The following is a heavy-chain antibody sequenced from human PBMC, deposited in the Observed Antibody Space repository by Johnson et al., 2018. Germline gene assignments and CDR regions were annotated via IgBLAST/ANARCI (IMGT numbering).Heavy chain of an antibody. Sequence: QLVQSGAEVKKPGXSVKXSCKASGGTFSSYAISWVRPAPGQGLEWMGGIIPIFGTANYAQKFQGRVTITADESTSTAYMELSSLRSEDTAVYYFARRWAYCGGDCLDAFDIWGQGTMVTVSS. CDR3: ARRWAYCGGDCLDAFDI. CDR2: IIPIFGTA. D-gene: IGHD2-21*02. J-gene: IGHJ3*02. V-gene: IGHV1-69*13. CDR1: GGTFSSYA.